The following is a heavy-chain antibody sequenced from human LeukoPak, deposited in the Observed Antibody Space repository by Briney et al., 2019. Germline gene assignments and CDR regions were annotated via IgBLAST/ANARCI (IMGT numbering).Heavy chain of an antibody. CDR2: IYYSGST. J-gene: IGHJ4*02. CDR1: GGSISSSSYY. V-gene: IGHV4-39*01. Sequence: SETLSLTCTVSGGSISSSSYYWGWIRQPPGKGLEWIGSIYYSGSTYYNPSLKSRVTIPVDTSKNQFSLKLSSVTAADTAVYYCARDNYDILTGYPIPFDYWGQGTLVTASS. CDR3: ARDNYDILTGYPIPFDY. D-gene: IGHD3-9*01.